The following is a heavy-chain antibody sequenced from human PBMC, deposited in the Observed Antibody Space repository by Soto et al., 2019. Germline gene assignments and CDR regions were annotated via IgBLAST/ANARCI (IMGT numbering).Heavy chain of an antibody. CDR3: ASFMVSSWYRVDY. CDR2: ISYDGSNK. J-gene: IGHJ4*02. CDR1: GFTFSSYA. Sequence: SLRLSCAASGFTFSSYAMHWVRQAPGKGLEWVAVISYDGSNKYYADSVKGRFTISRDNSKNTLYLQMNSLRAEDTAVYYCASFMVSSWYRVDYWGQETLVTVSS. D-gene: IGHD6-13*01. V-gene: IGHV3-30-3*01.